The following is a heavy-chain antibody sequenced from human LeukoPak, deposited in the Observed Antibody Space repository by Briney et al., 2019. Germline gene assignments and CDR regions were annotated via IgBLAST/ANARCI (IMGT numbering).Heavy chain of an antibody. J-gene: IGHJ6*02. CDR2: INPNSGDT. CDR3: ARGLNVVVVAATLFYFYGMDV. D-gene: IGHD2-15*01. V-gene: IGHV1-2*02. CDR1: GYTFTGYY. Sequence: ASVKVSCKASGYTFTGYYMHWVRQAPGQGLEWMGWINPNSGDTSYAQKFQGRVTMTRDTSISTAYMELSRLRSDDTAVYYCARGLNVVVVAATLFYFYGMDVWGQGTTVTVSS.